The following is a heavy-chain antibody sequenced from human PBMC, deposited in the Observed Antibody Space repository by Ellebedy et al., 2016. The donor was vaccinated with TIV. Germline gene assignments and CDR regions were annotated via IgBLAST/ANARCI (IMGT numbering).Heavy chain of an antibody. CDR2: ISYDGSNK. J-gene: IGHJ4*02. D-gene: IGHD1-26*01. V-gene: IGHV3-30*18. Sequence: PGGSLRLSCAASGFTFSSYGMHWVRQAPGKGLEWVAVISYDGSNKYYADSVKGRFTISRDNSKNTLYLQRNSLRAEDTAVYYCAKGRGGSYYSSIDYWGQGTLVTVSS. CDR3: AKGRGGSYYSSIDY. CDR1: GFTFSSYG.